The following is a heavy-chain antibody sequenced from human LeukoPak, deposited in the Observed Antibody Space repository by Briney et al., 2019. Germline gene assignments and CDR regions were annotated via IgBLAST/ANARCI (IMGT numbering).Heavy chain of an antibody. Sequence: GGSLRLSCKASRFTFSSSGMNWVRQAPGKGLEWVSAISVSGHERYYADSVKGRFIVSRDNSADTLYLQMDSLRVEDTAVYYCAKDGGGGPIDYWGQGTLVTISS. CDR2: ISVSGHER. CDR1: RFTFSSSG. CDR3: AKDGGGGPIDY. J-gene: IGHJ4*02. V-gene: IGHV3-23*01. D-gene: IGHD2-21*01.